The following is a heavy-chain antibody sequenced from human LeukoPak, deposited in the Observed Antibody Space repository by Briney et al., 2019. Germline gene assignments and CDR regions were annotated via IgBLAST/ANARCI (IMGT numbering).Heavy chain of an antibody. J-gene: IGHJ3*02. CDR1: GFTFSSYS. CDR2: ISSSSSYI. CDR3: ARRDYDFWSGYYEEDAFDI. D-gene: IGHD3-3*01. V-gene: IGHV3-21*01. Sequence: GGSLRLSCAASGFTFSSYSMNWVRQAPGKGLEWVSSISSSSSYIYYADSVKGRFTISRDNAKNSLYLQMNSLRAEDTAVYYCARRDYDFWSGYYEEDAFDIWGQGTMVTVSS.